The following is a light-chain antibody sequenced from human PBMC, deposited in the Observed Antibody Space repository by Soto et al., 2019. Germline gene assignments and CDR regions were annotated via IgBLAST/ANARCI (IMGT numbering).Light chain of an antibody. CDR3: NSYTSSSTRV. J-gene: IGLJ1*01. Sequence: QSVLTQPASVSGSLGQSITISCTGTSSDVGGYNYVSWYQQHPGKAPKLMIYEVSNRPSGVSNRFSDSKSGNTASLTISGLQAEDEADYYCNSYTSSSTRVFGTGTKVTVL. V-gene: IGLV2-14*01. CDR1: SSDVGGYNY. CDR2: EVS.